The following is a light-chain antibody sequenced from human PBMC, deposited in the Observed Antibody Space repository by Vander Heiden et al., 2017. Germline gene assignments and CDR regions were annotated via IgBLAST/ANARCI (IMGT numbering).Light chain of an antibody. Sequence: ALTQPPFASGSPGQSVTISCTGTSSDVGGYNYVSWYHQHPGKAPKLMIYEVSKRPSGVPDRFSGSKSDNTASLTVSGLQAEDEAEYYCSSYAGSNKLVFGGGTKLTVL. J-gene: IGLJ2*01. V-gene: IGLV2-8*01. CDR3: SSYAGSNKLV. CDR1: SSDVGGYNY. CDR2: EVS.